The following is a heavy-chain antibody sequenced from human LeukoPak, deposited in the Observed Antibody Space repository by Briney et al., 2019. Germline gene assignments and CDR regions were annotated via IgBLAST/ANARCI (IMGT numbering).Heavy chain of an antibody. CDR1: AFIFWGHW. V-gene: IGHV3-7*03. CDR3: ARDLRNCTNGVCHTWFDY. J-gene: IGHJ4*02. Sequence: GGSLRLSCEGSAFIFWGHWMNCVRQTPGKGGEGVDSIKEGGRERQCVDSVRGRFNISRDNTKGSLFLQLNRVRGEDTGVFFCARDLRNCTNGVCHTWFDYWGQGTPVAASS. D-gene: IGHD2-8*01. CDR2: IKEGGRER.